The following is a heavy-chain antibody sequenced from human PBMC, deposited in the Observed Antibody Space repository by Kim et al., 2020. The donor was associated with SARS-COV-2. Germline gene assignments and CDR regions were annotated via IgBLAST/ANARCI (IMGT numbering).Heavy chain of an antibody. J-gene: IGHJ4*02. CDR1: GLTLSDYY. V-gene: IGHV3-72*01. CDR3: ATEGWGSGPDLDY. CDR2: SRNKANGYTT. D-gene: IGHD2-15*01. Sequence: GGSLRLSCAASGLTLSDYYINWVRQAPGKGLEWVGRSRNKANGYTTQYAASVEGRFSISRDESKNSLYLQMNSLKIEDTAVYYGATEGWGSGPDLDYWGQGTLVTVSS.